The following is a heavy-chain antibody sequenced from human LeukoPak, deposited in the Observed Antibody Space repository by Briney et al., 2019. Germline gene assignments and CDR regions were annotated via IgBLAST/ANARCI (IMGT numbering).Heavy chain of an antibody. J-gene: IGHJ3*02. D-gene: IGHD6-13*01. CDR2: IYPGDSDT. CDR3: ARPNSSSWYDAFDI. Sequence: GESLKISCKGSGYTFANHWIGWVRQMPGKGLEWMGIIYPGDSDTRYSPSFQGQVTMSADKSISTAYLQWSSLKDSDTAMYYCARPNSSSWYDAFDIWGQGTMVTVSS. CDR1: GYTFANHW. V-gene: IGHV5-51*01.